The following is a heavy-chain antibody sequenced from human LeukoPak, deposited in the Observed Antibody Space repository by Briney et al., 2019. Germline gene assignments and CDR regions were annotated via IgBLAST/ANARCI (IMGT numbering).Heavy chain of an antibody. Sequence: SETLSLTCTVSGSSISTYYWSWIRQPPGKGLEWIGYIYYSGSTNYNPSLKSRVTISVDTSKNQFSLKLSSVTAADTAVYYCARGEWDLLYAFDIWGQGTMVTVSS. CDR3: ARGEWDLLYAFDI. V-gene: IGHV4-59*01. D-gene: IGHD1-26*01. CDR1: GSSISTYY. CDR2: IYYSGST. J-gene: IGHJ3*02.